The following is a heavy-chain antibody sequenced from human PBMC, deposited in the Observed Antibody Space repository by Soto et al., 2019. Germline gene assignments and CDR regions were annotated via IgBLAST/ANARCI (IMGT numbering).Heavy chain of an antibody. CDR1: GGTFSSYA. V-gene: IGHV1-69*01. CDR2: IIPIFGTA. J-gene: IGHJ4*02. D-gene: IGHD6-19*01. Sequence: QVQLVQSGAEVKKPGSSVKVSCKASGGTFSSYAISWVRQAPGQGLEWMGGIIPIFGTANYAQKFQGRVTITADESTSTAYMELSSLRSEDTAVYYCARDRRAVAGRGIYYFDYWGQGTLVTVSS. CDR3: ARDRRAVAGRGIYYFDY.